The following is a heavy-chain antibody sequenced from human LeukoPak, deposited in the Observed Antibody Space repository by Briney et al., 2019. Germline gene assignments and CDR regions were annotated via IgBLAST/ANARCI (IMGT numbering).Heavy chain of an antibody. CDR1: GYTFTSYS. D-gene: IGHD3/OR15-3a*01. CDR3: ARDSTLAWGDCWFDP. Sequence: ASVKVSCKASGYTFTSYSIHWLRQAPGQRPEWMGWINVGNGDTKYSQNFQGRVTITRGTSASTAYMYLSSLRSEDTALYYCARDSTLAWGDCWFDPWGQGTLVTVSS. J-gene: IGHJ5*02. CDR2: INVGNGDT. V-gene: IGHV1-3*01.